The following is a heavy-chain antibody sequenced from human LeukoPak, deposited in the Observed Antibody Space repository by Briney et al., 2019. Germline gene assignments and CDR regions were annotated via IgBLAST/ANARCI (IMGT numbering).Heavy chain of an antibody. D-gene: IGHD1-26*01. V-gene: IGHV3-48*01. J-gene: IGHJ3*02. CDR2: ISSSGNSR. CDR3: ARDSGSYLDAFDI. CDR1: GFILSKDR. Sequence: GGSLRLSCAASGFILSKDRMNWVRQAPGKGLEWVSYISSSGNSREHADSVKGRFTISRDNSKNTLYLQMNSLRAEDTAVYYCARDSGSYLDAFDIWGQGTMVTVSS.